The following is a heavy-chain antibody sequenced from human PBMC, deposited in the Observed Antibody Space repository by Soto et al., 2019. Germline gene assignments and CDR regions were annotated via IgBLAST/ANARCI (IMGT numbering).Heavy chain of an antibody. J-gene: IGHJ4*02. CDR1: GFTFSSNG. D-gene: IGHD1-26*01. Sequence: QVQLVESGGGVIQPGRSLRLSCAASGFTFSSNGMHWVRHAPGKGVEWVAVIWTDGSNKYYADSVKGRFTISRDNSKNTLYLQMDRVGAEDTAVYYCARRLSGTHSIDYWGQGTLVIVSS. V-gene: IGHV3-33*01. CDR2: IWTDGSNK. CDR3: ARRLSGTHSIDY.